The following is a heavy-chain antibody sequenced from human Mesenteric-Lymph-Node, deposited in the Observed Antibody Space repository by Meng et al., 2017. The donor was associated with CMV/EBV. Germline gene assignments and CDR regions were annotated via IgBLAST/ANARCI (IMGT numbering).Heavy chain of an antibody. Sequence: GGSLRLSCAASGFTFSSYSMNWVRQAPGKGLEWVAVISYDGSNKYYADSVKGRFTISRDNAKNSLYLQMNSLRAEDTAVYYCAGGYNWNSYYYYYGMDVWGQGTTVTVSS. D-gene: IGHD1-7*01. V-gene: IGHV3-30*03. CDR3: AGGYNWNSYYYYYGMDV. CDR2: ISYDGSNK. CDR1: GFTFSSYS. J-gene: IGHJ6*02.